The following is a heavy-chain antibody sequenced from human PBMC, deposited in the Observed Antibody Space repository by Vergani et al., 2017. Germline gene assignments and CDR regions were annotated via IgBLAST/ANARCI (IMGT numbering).Heavy chain of an antibody. V-gene: IGHV1-46*03. Sequence: QVQVVQPGAEVKKSGASVKVSCKTFGYTFSNYYMHWVRQAPGQGLEWMGIINPSGGHTNYAQKFQGRVTMTRDTSTSTVYMELSSLRSEDTAIYYCARGDYGILTGYRYWGQGTLVTVPA. CDR1: GYTFSNYY. CDR2: INPSGGHT. CDR3: ARGDYGILTGYRY. D-gene: IGHD3-9*01. J-gene: IGHJ4*02.